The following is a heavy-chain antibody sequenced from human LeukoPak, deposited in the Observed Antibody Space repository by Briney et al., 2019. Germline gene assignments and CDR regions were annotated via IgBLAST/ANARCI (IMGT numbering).Heavy chain of an antibody. V-gene: IGHV3-11*05. D-gene: IGHD6-19*01. CDR3: ARDPKYSSGWLYYGMDV. CDR2: ISSRSSYT. J-gene: IGHJ6*02. Sequence: GRSLTPSWPAYGFTFSAYYTSWIRQAPRKVLEWVSYISSRSSYTNFAESVKGRFTIFRDNAKNSLYLQMNSLRAKDTAVYYCARDPKYSSGWLYYGMDVWGQGTTVTVSS. CDR1: GFTFSAYY.